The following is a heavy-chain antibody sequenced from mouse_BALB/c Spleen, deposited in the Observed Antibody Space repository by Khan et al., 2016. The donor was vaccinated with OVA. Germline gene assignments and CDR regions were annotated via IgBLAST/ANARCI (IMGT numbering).Heavy chain of an antibody. V-gene: IGHV3-2*02. D-gene: IGHD1-1*01. CDR1: GYSITSNYA. CDR2: ISTSGST. Sequence: EVQLQESGPGLVKPFQSLSLTCTVTGYSITSNYAWNWIRQFPGNKQEWVGYISTSGSTSYNPSLKSRISITRDTSKTQFLLQLNSVTTEDTATYYCARGNYYGYAMDYWGQGTSVTVSS. CDR3: ARGNYYGYAMDY. J-gene: IGHJ4*01.